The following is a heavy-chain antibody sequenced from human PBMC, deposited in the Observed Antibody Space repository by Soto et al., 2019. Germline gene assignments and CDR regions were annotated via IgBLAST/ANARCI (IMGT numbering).Heavy chain of an antibody. J-gene: IGHJ4*02. D-gene: IGHD2-2*01. Sequence: SVKVSCKASGGTFSSYAISWVRQAPGQGLEWMGGIIPIFGTANYAQKFQGRVTITADESTSTAYMELSSLRSEDTAVYYCEVGSTTRSSYFDYWGQGTLVTVSS. CDR1: GGTFSSYA. CDR3: EVGSTTRSSYFDY. CDR2: IIPIFGTA. V-gene: IGHV1-69*13.